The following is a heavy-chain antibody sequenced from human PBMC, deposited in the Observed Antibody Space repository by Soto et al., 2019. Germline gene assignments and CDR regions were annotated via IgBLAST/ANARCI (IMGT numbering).Heavy chain of an antibody. D-gene: IGHD3-16*01. CDR3: ARQGETRNYYYGMDV. V-gene: IGHV5-51*01. Sequence: GESLKISCKGSGYSFTSYWIGWVRQMPGKGLEWMGIIYPGDSDTRYSPSFQGQVTISADKSISTAYLQWSSLKASDTAMYYCARQGETRNYYYGMDVWGQGTTVTVSS. CDR2: IYPGDSDT. CDR1: GYSFTSYW. J-gene: IGHJ6*02.